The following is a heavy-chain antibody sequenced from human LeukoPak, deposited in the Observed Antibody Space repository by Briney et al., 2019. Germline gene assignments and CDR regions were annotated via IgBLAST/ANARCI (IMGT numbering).Heavy chain of an antibody. CDR1: GFTFSSYA. Sequence: GGSLRLSCAASGFTFSSYAMHWVRQAQGKGLEYCSDISSSEASTYYANSVKGRFPISRDNSKNTLYLQMGSLRAEDMAVYYCARDLSTGTTNWFDPWGQGTLVTVSS. D-gene: IGHD1-7*01. CDR2: ISSSEAST. V-gene: IGHV3-64*01. CDR3: ARDLSTGTTNWFDP. J-gene: IGHJ5*02.